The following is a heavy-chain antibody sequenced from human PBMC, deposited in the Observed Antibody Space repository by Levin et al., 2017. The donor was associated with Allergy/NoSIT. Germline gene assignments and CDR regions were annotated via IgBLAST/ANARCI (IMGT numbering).Heavy chain of an antibody. V-gene: IGHV3-7*01. J-gene: IGHJ6*02. CDR2: IKQDGSEK. D-gene: IGHD4-17*01. CDR3: ARETVPYYYYYGMDV. CDR1: GFTFSIYW. Sequence: GESLKISCAASGFTFSIYWMSWVRQAPGKGLEWVANIKQDGSEKYYVDSVKGRFTISRDNAKNSLYLQMNSLSAEDTAVYYCARETVPYYYYYGMDVWGQGTTVTVSS.